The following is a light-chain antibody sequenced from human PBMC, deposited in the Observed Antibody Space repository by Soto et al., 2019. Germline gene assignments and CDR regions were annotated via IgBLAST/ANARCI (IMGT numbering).Light chain of an antibody. V-gene: IGKV3-11*01. J-gene: IGKJ5*01. CDR2: GAF. CDR1: QSVGSN. CDR3: QQRNVWPPVT. Sequence: ELVMAPSPTPPSLSPGKRVTPLCKASQSVGSNLAWYQQKPGQAPRLLIYGAFNRATGIPARFSGSGSGTDFTLTISSLEPEDSAVYYCQQRNVWPPVTFGQGTRLEIK.